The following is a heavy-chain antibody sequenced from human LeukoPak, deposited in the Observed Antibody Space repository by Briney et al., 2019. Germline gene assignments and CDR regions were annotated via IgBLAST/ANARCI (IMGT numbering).Heavy chain of an antibody. CDR3: ARYGGISFDY. CDR2: ISSSGSTI. J-gene: IGHJ4*02. V-gene: IGHV3-48*03. CDR1: GFILGDYA. Sequence: GESLRLSCTASGFILGDYAMSWVRQAPGKGLEWVSYISSSGSTIYYADSVKGRFTISRDNAKNSLYLQMNSMRAEDTAVYYCARYGGISFDYWGQGTLVTVSS. D-gene: IGHD1-26*01.